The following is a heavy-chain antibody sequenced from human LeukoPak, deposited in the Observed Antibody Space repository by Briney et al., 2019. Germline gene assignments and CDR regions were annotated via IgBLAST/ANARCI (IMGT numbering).Heavy chain of an antibody. CDR3: ARAGLDYYDSSGYPDY. J-gene: IGHJ4*02. CDR1: GYSFTSYW. D-gene: IGHD3-22*01. V-gene: IGHV1-69*01. CDR2: IIPIFGTA. Sequence: KISCKGSGYSFTSYWIGWVRQAPGQGLEWMGGIIPIFGTANYAQKFQGRVTITADESTSTAYMELSSLRSEDTAVYYCARAGLDYYDSSGYPDYWGQGTLVTVSS.